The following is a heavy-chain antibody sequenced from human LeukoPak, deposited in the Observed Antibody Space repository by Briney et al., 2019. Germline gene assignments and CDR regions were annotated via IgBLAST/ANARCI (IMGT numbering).Heavy chain of an antibody. D-gene: IGHD3-22*01. CDR2: IYPGDSDT. V-gene: IGHV5-51*01. CDR1: GYSFTSYW. CDR3: ARDSSRRPDAFDI. J-gene: IGHJ3*02. Sequence: GESLRISCKGSGYSFTSYWIGWVRQMPGKGLEWMGIIYPGDSDTRYSPSFQGQVTISADKSISTAYLQWSSLKASDTAMYYCARDSSRRPDAFDIWGQGTMVTVSS.